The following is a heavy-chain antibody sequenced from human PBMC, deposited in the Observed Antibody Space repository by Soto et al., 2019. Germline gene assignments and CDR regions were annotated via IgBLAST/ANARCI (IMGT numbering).Heavy chain of an antibody. J-gene: IGHJ4*02. CDR2: IYWNDDK. V-gene: IGHV2-5*01. Sequence: QITLKESGPTLVKPTQTLTLTCTFSGFSLSTSGVGVGWIRQPPGKALEWLALIYWNDDKRYSPSLKSRLTITKDTSKNQVVLTMTNMDPVDXXXXXXXRAPIAVDAYDYWGQGTLVTVSS. CDR3: XRAPIAVDAYDY. D-gene: IGHD6-19*01. CDR1: GFSLSTSGVG.